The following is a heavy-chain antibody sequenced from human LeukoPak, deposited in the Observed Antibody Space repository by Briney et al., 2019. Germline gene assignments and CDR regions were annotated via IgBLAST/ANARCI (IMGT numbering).Heavy chain of an antibody. CDR3: VRGGGNYAD. J-gene: IGHJ4*02. D-gene: IGHD3-16*01. Sequence: GGSLRLSCAASRFTFSNYWMSWVRQAPRKGLEWVANIKQDGSETSYVDSVKGRFTISRDNAKNSLSLQMNSLRAEDTAVYYCVRGGGNYADWGQGTLVTVSS. V-gene: IGHV3-7*01. CDR2: IKQDGSET. CDR1: RFTFSNYW.